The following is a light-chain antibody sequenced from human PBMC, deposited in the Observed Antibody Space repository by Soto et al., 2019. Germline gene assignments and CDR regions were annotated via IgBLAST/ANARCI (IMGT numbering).Light chain of an antibody. J-gene: IGLJ1*01. V-gene: IGLV2-14*01. CDR2: DVS. CDR1: SSDVGGYNY. Sequence: QSALTQPASVSGSPGQSIAISCTGTSSDVGGYNYVSWYQQHPGKAPKLMIYDVSNRPSGVSNRFSGSTSGNTASLTISGLQTEDEADYYCSSYTSRDTYVFGTGTKLTVL. CDR3: SSYTSRDTYV.